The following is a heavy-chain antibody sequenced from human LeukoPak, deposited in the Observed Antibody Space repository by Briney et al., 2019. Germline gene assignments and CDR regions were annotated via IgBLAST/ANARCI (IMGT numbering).Heavy chain of an antibody. J-gene: IGHJ4*02. V-gene: IGHV4-59*01. CDR3: ARFGPGGFRAFDY. Sequence: SETLSLTCTVSGGSTSSYYWSWIRQPPGKGLEWIGYIYYSGSTNYNPSLKSRVTISVDTSKNQFSLKLSSVTAADTAVYYCARFGPGGFRAFDYWGQGTLVTVSS. CDR1: GGSTSSYY. D-gene: IGHD3-10*01. CDR2: IYYSGST.